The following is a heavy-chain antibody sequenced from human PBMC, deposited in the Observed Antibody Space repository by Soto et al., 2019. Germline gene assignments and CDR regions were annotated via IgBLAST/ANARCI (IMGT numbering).Heavy chain of an antibody. J-gene: IGHJ4*02. D-gene: IGHD3-10*01. Sequence: LSLTCTVSGGSISSYYWSWIRQPPGKGLEWIGYIYYSGSTNYNPSLKSRVTISVDTSKNQFSLKLSSVTAADTAVYYCAREGRLSGPLDYWGQGTLVTVSS. CDR1: GGSISSYY. CDR3: AREGRLSGPLDY. CDR2: IYYSGST. V-gene: IGHV4-59*01.